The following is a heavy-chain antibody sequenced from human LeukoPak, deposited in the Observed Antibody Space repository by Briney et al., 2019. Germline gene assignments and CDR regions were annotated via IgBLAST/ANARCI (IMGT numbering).Heavy chain of an antibody. CDR1: GFTFRDAW. CDR3: AKHIYGVVSIQQ. Sequence: PGGSLRLSCAASGFTFRDAWMTWVRQAQGKGMEWVGRIRSRADGGTAEYATAVEGQFTISRDDSTNTLYLHMSNVKTEDTAVYYCAKHIYGVVSIQQWGQGTLVTVSS. D-gene: IGHD3-3*01. CDR2: IRSRADGGTA. J-gene: IGHJ1*01. V-gene: IGHV3-15*01.